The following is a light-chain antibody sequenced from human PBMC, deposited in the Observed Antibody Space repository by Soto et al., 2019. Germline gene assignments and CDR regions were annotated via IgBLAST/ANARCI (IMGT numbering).Light chain of an antibody. CDR1: SSDVGSYNL. J-gene: IGLJ2*01. V-gene: IGLV2-23*02. CDR2: GVS. Sequence: QSALTQPASVSGSPGQSITISCTGTSSDVGSYNLVSWYQQHPGKAPKLMIYGVSKRPSGVSNRFSGSKSGNTASLTISGLQAEDEADYYCCSYAGSWRVFGGGTKLTVL. CDR3: CSYAGSWRV.